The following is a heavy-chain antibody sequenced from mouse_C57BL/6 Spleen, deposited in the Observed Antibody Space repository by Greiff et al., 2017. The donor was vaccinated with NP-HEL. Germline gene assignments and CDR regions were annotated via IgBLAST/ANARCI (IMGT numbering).Heavy chain of an antibody. CDR2: IYPGNSDT. CDR3: TRGATVEETRYFDV. D-gene: IGHD1-1*01. V-gene: IGHV1-5*01. Sequence: LQQAGTVLARPGASVKMSCKTSGYTFTSYWMHWVNQRPGQGLEWIGAIYPGNSDTSYNQKFKGKAKLTAVTSASTAYMELSSLTNEDSAVYYCTRGATVEETRYFDVWGTGTTVTVSS. J-gene: IGHJ1*03. CDR1: GYTFTSYW.